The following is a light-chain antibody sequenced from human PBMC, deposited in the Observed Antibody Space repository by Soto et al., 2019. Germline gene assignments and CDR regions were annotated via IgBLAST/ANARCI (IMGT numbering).Light chain of an antibody. V-gene: IGLV2-14*01. CDR3: SSYTSSSTTYV. CDR1: SSDVGGYNY. Sequence: QSALPQPASVSGSPGQSITMSCTGTSSDVGGYNYVSWYQQHPGKDPKLMIYDVSNRPSGFSNRFSGSKSGNTASLTISGLQAEDEADYYCSSYTSSSTTYVFGTGTKVTVL. J-gene: IGLJ1*01. CDR2: DVS.